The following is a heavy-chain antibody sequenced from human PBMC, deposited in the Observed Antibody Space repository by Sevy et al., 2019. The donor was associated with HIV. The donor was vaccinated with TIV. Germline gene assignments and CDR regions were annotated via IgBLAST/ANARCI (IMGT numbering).Heavy chain of an antibody. V-gene: IGHV1-2*02. CDR3: ARGGLFGDAAAYTY. D-gene: IGHD3-16*01. CDR2: INPNSGDT. CDR1: RNTFTAYY. J-gene: IGHJ4*02. Sequence: ASVKVSCRAPRNTFTAYYMHWVRQAPGQGLEWMGWINPNSGDTNYAQKFQDRVTMTTDASISTAYMELSSLRSDDTAVYYCARGGLFGDAAAYTYWGQGTLVTVSS.